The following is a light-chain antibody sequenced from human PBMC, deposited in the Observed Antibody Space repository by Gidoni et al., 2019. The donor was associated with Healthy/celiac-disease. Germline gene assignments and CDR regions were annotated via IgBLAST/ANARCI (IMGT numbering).Light chain of an antibody. J-gene: IGKJ1*01. CDR1: QSVISN. CDR2: GAS. Sequence: EIVMTQSPATLSVSPGERATLSCRARQSVISNLVWYQQKPGKAPSLLIYGASTRATGIPARFSGSWSGTDFTLTISSLQSEDFAVYYCQQYNNWPPEPFGQGTKVEIK. CDR3: QQYNNWPPEP. V-gene: IGKV3-15*01.